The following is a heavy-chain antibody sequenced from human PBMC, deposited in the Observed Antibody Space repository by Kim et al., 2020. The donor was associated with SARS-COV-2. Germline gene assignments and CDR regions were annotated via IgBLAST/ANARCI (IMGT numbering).Heavy chain of an antibody. V-gene: IGHV4-39*07. CDR3: AREWDSSGWSVRYYYYYYGMDV. CDR1: GGSISSSSYY. Sequence: SETLSLTCTVSGGSISSSSYYWGWIRQPPGKGLEWIGSIYYSGSTYYNPSLKSRVTISVDTSKNQFSLKLSSVTAADTAVYYCAREWDSSGWSVRYYYYYYGMDVWGQGTTVTVSS. D-gene: IGHD6-19*01. CDR2: IYYSGST. J-gene: IGHJ6*02.